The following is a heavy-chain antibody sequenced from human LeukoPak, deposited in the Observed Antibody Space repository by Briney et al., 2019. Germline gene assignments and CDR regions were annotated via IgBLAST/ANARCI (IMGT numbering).Heavy chain of an antibody. Sequence: PGGSLRLSCAASGFTVSSNYMSWVRQAPGKGLEWVSVIYSDGRTYYTDSVKGRFTISRDNSKNTLYLQMNSLRGEDTAVYYCARATTNRHFDYWGQGTLVTVSS. D-gene: IGHD1-14*01. CDR1: GFTVSSNY. V-gene: IGHV3-53*01. CDR2: IYSDGRT. J-gene: IGHJ4*02. CDR3: ARATTNRHFDY.